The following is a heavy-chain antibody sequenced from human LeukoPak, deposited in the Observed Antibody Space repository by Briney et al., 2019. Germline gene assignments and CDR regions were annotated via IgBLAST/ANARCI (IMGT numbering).Heavy chain of an antibody. J-gene: IGHJ6*03. D-gene: IGHD3-10*01. CDR2: INYSGRT. V-gene: IGHV4-39*07. CDR1: DDSISNNRYF. CDR3: ARGLDKGRHYYYYYMDV. Sequence: SETLSLTCTISDDSISNNRYFWAWIRQPPGKGLEWIGSINYSGRTYYNPSLKSRLTMSVDTAKRQFSLKLISVTAADTALYYCARGLDKGRHYYYYYMDVWGKGTTVTVSS.